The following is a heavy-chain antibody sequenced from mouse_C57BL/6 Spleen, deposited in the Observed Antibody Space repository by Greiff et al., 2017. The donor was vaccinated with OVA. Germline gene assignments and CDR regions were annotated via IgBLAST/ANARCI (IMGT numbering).Heavy chain of an antibody. J-gene: IGHJ3*01. V-gene: IGHV1-26*01. CDR3: ARSALQLVFAY. CDR2: INPNNGGT. CDR1: GYTFTDYY. D-gene: IGHD1-2*01. Sequence: EVQLQQSGPELVKPGASVKISCKASGYTFTDYYMNWVKQSHGKSLEWIGDINPNNGGTSYNQKFKGKATLTVDKSSSTAYMELRSLTSEDSAVYYCARSALQLVFAYWGQGTLVTVSA.